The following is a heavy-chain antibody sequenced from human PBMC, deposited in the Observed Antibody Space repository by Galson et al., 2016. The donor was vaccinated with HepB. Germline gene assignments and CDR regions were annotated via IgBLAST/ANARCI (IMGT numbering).Heavy chain of an antibody. J-gene: IGHJ4*02. CDR1: GGSINSDY. Sequence: ETLSLTCTVTGGSINSDYWSWIRRPPGRGLEWIGHVFYSGSTDYNPSLESRVTISIDTSKNQFSLKLSAVTAADTAVYYCARASSGSDYWGQGTLVTVSS. D-gene: IGHD5-12*01. V-gene: IGHV4-59*01. CDR3: ARASSGSDY. CDR2: VFYSGST.